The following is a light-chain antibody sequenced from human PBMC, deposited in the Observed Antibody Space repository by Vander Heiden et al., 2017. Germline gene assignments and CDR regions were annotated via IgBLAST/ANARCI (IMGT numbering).Light chain of an antibody. Sequence: QSALTQPRSVSGSPGQSVTISCSGISSDVGAYDYVSWYRQHPGKPPKLLIYDVTKWPSGVPDRFSGSKSGNTATLTISGLLTEDEADYYCCSYAGSYTWVFGGGTKVTVL. CDR2: DVT. CDR3: CSYAGSYTWV. CDR1: SSDVGAYDY. J-gene: IGLJ3*02. V-gene: IGLV2-11*01.